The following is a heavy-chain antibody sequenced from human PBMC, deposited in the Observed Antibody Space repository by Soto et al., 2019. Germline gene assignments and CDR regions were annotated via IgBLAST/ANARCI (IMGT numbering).Heavy chain of an antibody. Sequence: PGGSLRLSCAASGFTFRNYWMSWVRQAAGRGLEWVANTNRDGSQAYYVDFVKGRFTISRDNAKNSIYLQMDSLRADDTAVYYCVTDAQNSEWLTLGYWGQGTLVTVSS. CDR2: TNRDGSQA. V-gene: IGHV3-7*01. CDR3: VTDAQNSEWLTLGY. J-gene: IGHJ4*02. CDR1: GFTFRNYW. D-gene: IGHD3-9*01.